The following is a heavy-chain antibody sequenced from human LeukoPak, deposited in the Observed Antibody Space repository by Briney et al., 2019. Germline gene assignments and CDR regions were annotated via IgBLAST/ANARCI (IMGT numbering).Heavy chain of an antibody. D-gene: IGHD6-19*01. V-gene: IGHV1-2*02. J-gene: IGHJ4*02. Sequence: PSVKVSCKASGYTFTGYYMHWVRQAPGQAPEWMGWMNPNSGGTNYAQKFQGRVTMTGDTSISTAYMELSRLRSDDTAVYYCVEAVAGTYFDYWGQGTLVTVSS. CDR2: MNPNSGGT. CDR1: GYTFTGYY. CDR3: VEAVAGTYFDY.